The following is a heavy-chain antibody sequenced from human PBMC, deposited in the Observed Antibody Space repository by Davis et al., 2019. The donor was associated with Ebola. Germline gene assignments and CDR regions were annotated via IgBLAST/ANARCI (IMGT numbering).Heavy chain of an antibody. CDR3: AGTGRNGDLDY. CDR2: IYYSGST. V-gene: IGHV4-59*01. CDR1: GDSISNYY. Sequence: SETLSLTCTVSGDSISNYYWRCIRQPPWNGLEWILYIYYSGSTNYNPSLKIRVTLSVDTSKNQFSLKLSSVTAADTAVYYCAGTGRNGDLDYWGQGTLVTVSS. J-gene: IGHJ4*02. D-gene: IGHD3-10*01.